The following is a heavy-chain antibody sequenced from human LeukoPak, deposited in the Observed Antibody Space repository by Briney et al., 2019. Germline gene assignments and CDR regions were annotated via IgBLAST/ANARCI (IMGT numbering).Heavy chain of an antibody. J-gene: IGHJ4*02. D-gene: IGHD5-12*01. V-gene: IGHV3-21*01. CDR2: ISSSSSYI. CDR1: GFTFSSYS. Sequence: PGGSLRLSCAASGFTFSSYSMNWVRQAPGKGLEWVSSISSSSSYIYYADSVKGRFTISRDNAKNSPYLQMNSLRAEDTAVYYCARVSGGNTDYWGQGTLVTVSS. CDR3: ARVSGGNTDY.